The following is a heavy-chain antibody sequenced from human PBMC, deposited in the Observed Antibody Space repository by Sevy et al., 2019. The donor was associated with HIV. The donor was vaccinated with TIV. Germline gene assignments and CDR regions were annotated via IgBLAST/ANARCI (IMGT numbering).Heavy chain of an antibody. J-gene: IGHJ6*02. CDR2: ISSSSTI. CDR3: ARDDVWGAAAGRAYYYYGMDV. D-gene: IGHD6-13*01. CDR1: GFTFSSYS. V-gene: IGHV3-48*02. Sequence: GGSLRLSCAASGFTFSSYSMNWVRQAPGKGLEWVSYISSSSTIYYADSVKGRFTISRDNAKNSLYLQMNSLRDEDTAVNYCARDDVWGAAAGRAYYYYGMDVWGQGTTVTVSS.